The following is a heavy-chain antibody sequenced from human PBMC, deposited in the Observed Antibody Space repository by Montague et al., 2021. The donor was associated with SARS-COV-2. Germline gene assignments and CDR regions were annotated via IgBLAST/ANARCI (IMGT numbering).Heavy chain of an antibody. CDR2: IYYSGST. V-gene: IGHV4-59*01. Sequence: SETLSLTCTVSGGSISGYYWSWIRQPPGKGLEWIGYIYYSGSTDYNPSLKSRVTISVDTSKNQFFLKLSSVTAADTAVYYCARGREYSSSAGFDYWGQGTLVTVSS. CDR3: ARGREYSSSAGFDY. CDR1: GGSISGYY. D-gene: IGHD6-6*01. J-gene: IGHJ4*02.